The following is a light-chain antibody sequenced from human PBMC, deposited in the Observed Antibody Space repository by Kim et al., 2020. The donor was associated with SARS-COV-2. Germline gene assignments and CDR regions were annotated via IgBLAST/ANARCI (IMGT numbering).Light chain of an antibody. V-gene: IGLV6-57*01. J-gene: IGLJ3*02. CDR2: VNN. CDR3: QCYYSSNTRLWV. Sequence: VTIFCTRSSGSIGGNYVQWYQQRQGRSPSAVIYVNNQRPSGGPDRFSGSIDSSSNSASLTLSGLKTEDEADYYCQCYYSSNTRLWVFGGGTQLTVL. CDR1: SGSIGGNY.